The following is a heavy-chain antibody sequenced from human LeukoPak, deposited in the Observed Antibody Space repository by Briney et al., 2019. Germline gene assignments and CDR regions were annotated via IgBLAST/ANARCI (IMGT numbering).Heavy chain of an antibody. V-gene: IGHV4-59*08. CDR2: IHYTGST. CDR3: ARHSHSTSSGNSDY. J-gene: IGHJ4*02. CDR1: GGSISSYY. Sequence: SETLSLTCTVSGGSISSYYWRWIRQPPGKGLEWIGYIHYTGSTNYNPSLKSRVTISLYTSEHQFSLRLVSVTAADTAVYYCARHSHSTSSGNSDYWGQGTLVTVSS. D-gene: IGHD6-6*01.